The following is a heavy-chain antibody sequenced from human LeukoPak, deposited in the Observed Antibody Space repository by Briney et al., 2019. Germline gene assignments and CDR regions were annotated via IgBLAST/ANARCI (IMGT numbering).Heavy chain of an antibody. CDR3: AKAWGSYVSAAFDI. Sequence: GGSLRLSCAASGFTFSSYAMHWVRQAPGKGLEWVAVISYDGSNKDYADSVKGRFTISRDNSKNTLYLQMNSLRAEDTAVYYCAKAWGSYVSAAFDIWGQGTMVTVSS. D-gene: IGHD3-16*01. CDR1: GFTFSSYA. CDR2: ISYDGSNK. J-gene: IGHJ3*02. V-gene: IGHV3-30-3*01.